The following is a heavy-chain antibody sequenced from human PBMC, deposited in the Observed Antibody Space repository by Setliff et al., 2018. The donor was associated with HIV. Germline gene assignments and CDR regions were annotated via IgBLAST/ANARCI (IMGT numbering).Heavy chain of an antibody. Sequence: SETLSLTCTVSGGSISSSSYYWGWIRQPPGKGLEWIGSIYYSGSTYYNPSLKSRVSISVDTSKNQFYLNLSSVTAADTAVYYCARVKSGSPGGRVDYWGQGALVTVSS. J-gene: IGHJ4*02. D-gene: IGHD3-10*01. CDR1: GGSISSSSYY. V-gene: IGHV4-39*07. CDR2: IYYSGST. CDR3: ARVKSGSPGGRVDY.